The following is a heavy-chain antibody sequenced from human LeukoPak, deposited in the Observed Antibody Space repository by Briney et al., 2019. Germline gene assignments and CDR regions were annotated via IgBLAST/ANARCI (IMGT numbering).Heavy chain of an antibody. CDR2: IYYSGST. Sequence: PSETLSLTCTVSAYSISSGYYWGWIRQPPGKGLEWIGNIYYSGSTYYNPSLKSRVTISVDTSKSQFSLKLSSVTAADTAVYYCARATIAAAALDVWGQGTTVTVSS. CDR3: ARATIAAAALDV. V-gene: IGHV4-38-2*02. CDR1: AYSISSGYY. J-gene: IGHJ6*02. D-gene: IGHD6-13*01.